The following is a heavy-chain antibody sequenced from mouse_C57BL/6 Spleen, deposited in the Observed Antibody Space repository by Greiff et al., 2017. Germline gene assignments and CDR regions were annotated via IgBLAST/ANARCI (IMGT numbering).Heavy chain of an antibody. D-gene: IGHD2-2*01. V-gene: IGHV7-3*01. Sequence: EVQLVESGGSLVQPGGSLSLSCAASGFTFTDYYMSWVRQPPGKALEWLGFIRNKANGYTTEYSASVKGRFTISRDNSQSILYLQMNALRAEDSDTYYCARYGYDEGYYFDYWGQGTTLTVSS. J-gene: IGHJ2*01. CDR2: IRNKANGYTT. CDR1: GFTFTDYY. CDR3: ARYGYDEGYYFDY.